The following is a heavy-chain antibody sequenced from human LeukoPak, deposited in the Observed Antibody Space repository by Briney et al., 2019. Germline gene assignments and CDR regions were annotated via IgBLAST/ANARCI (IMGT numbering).Heavy chain of an antibody. V-gene: IGHV4-39*01. CDR2: IYYSGST. Sequence: PSETLSLTCTVSGGSISSSSYYWGWIRQPPGKGLERIGSIYYSGSTYYNPSLKSRVTISVDTSKNQFSLKLSSVTAADTAVYYCARQAWYYYDSSGFFDPWGQGTLVTVSS. CDR1: GGSISSSSYY. CDR3: ARQAWYYYDSSGFFDP. J-gene: IGHJ5*02. D-gene: IGHD3-22*01.